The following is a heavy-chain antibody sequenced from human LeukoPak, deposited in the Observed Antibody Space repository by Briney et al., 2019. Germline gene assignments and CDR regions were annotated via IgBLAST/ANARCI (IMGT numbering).Heavy chain of an antibody. Sequence: SQTLSLTCGISGDSVSNNSAAWNWIRQTPSRGLEWLGRTYYRSKWYNDYAVSVKSRITINPDTSKNQFSLQLKSVTPEDTAVYYCARGRSWGESGFDYWGQGTLVTVSS. CDR1: GDSVSNNSAA. D-gene: IGHD6-13*01. V-gene: IGHV6-1*01. J-gene: IGHJ4*02. CDR2: TYYRSKWYN. CDR3: ARGRSWGESGFDY.